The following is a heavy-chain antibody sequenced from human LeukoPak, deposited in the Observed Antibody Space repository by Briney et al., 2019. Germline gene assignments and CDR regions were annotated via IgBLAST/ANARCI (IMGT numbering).Heavy chain of an antibody. V-gene: IGHV4-59*12. CDR2: IYYSGST. CDR3: ARNSHGTYKGAFDI. D-gene: IGHD1-20*01. CDR1: GGSISSYY. J-gene: IGHJ3*02. Sequence: SSETLSLTCTVSGGSISSYYWSWIRQPPGKGLEWIGYIYYSGSTNYNPSLKSRVTISVDTSKNQFSLKLSSVTAADTAVYYCARNSHGTYKGAFDIWGQGTMVTVSS.